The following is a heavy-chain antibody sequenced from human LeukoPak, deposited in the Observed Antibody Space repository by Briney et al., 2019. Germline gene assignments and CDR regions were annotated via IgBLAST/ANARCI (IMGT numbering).Heavy chain of an antibody. D-gene: IGHD1-26*01. J-gene: IGHJ4*02. CDR2: IWYDGSNK. CDR3: AKDSSAYSGSYYDY. Sequence: GRSLRLSCAASGFTFSSHGMHWVRQSPGKGLEWVAVIWYDGSNKYYADSVKGRFTISRDNSKNTLYLQMNSLRAEDTAIYYCAKDSSAYSGSYYDYWGQGTLVTVSS. V-gene: IGHV3-33*06. CDR1: GFTFSSHG.